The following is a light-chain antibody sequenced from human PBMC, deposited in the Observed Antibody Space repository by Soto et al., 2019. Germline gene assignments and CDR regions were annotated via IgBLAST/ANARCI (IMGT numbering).Light chain of an antibody. CDR2: GAS. V-gene: IGKV3-15*01. CDR3: QQYNNWPLT. CDR1: QSVSSN. Sequence: EILMTQSPATLSVSPGERATLSCRASQSVSSNFAWYQQKPGQAPRLLIYGASTRATGIPARFSGSGSGTEFTLTISSLQSEDFAVYYCQQYNNWPLTFGGGTKVEIE. J-gene: IGKJ4*01.